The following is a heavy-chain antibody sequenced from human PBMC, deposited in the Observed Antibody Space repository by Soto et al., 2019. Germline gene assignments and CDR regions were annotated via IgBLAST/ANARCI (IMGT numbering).Heavy chain of an antibody. Sequence: QVHLQESGPGLVKPWGTLSLTCAVSGVSVTAGNLWSWVRQSPGKGLEWIGEVFPDGSTNYNPSLKSRVTISLDTSQNHFSLILTSVPAADTALYYCARVLSGNKEWFDPWGQGTLVTVSS. CDR3: ARVLSGNKEWFDP. D-gene: IGHD3-10*01. J-gene: IGHJ5*02. CDR1: GVSVTAGNL. V-gene: IGHV4-4*02. CDR2: VFPDGST.